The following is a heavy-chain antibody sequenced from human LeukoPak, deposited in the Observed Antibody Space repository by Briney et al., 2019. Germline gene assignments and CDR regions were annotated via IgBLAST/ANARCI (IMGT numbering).Heavy chain of an antibody. CDR3: AKTDGYSYGYHFFDY. D-gene: IGHD5-18*01. Sequence: GGSLRLSCAASGFTFSSYAMSWVRQAPGKGPEWVSAISGSGGSTYYADSVKGRFTISRDNSKNTLYLQMNSLRAEDTAVYYCAKTDGYSYGYHFFDYWGQGTLVTVSS. CDR1: GFTFSSYA. CDR2: ISGSGGST. V-gene: IGHV3-23*01. J-gene: IGHJ4*02.